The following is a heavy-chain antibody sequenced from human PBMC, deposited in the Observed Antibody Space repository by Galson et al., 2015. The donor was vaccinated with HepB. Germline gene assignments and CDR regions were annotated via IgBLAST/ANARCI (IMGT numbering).Heavy chain of an antibody. CDR1: GFTFSNFV. J-gene: IGHJ4*02. Sequence: SLRLSCAASGFTFSNFVMSWVRQAPGKGLQWISSISGTGDSRYYADSVKGRFTISRDNANSTLYLQMNGLRAEDSTIYYCAKAKNYGRMFDFDYWGQGTLVSVSS. D-gene: IGHD3-16*01. CDR2: ISGTGDSR. V-gene: IGHV3-23*01. CDR3: AKAKNYGRMFDFDY.